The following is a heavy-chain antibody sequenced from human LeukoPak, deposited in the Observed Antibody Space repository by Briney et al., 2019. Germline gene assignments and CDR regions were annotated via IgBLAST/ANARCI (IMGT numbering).Heavy chain of an antibody. D-gene: IGHD4-23*01. J-gene: IGHJ4*02. V-gene: IGHV3-30*18. CDR2: ISYDGSHK. CDR3: AKDLDGNSDAY. CDR1: GFTFSSYG. Sequence: PGGSLRLSCAASGFTFSSYGMHWVRQAPGKGLEWVAVISYDGSHKYYADSVKGRFTISRDNSKNTVYLQMDNLRAEVTAVYYCAKDLDGNSDAYWGQGALVTVSS.